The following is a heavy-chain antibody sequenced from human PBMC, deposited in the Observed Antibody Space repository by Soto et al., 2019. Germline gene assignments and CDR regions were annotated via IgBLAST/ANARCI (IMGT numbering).Heavy chain of an antibody. CDR3: VSDGTATYTGFDY. CDR2: INPSGDSI. J-gene: IGHJ4*02. D-gene: IGHD3-16*01. V-gene: IGHV1-46*03. CDR1: GYTSINYC. Sequence: QVQLVQSGAEVKKPGASVQVSCKASGYTSINYCMYWVRQAPGQGLEWMGRINPSGDSITYAQKFQGRVTRTRDTSTITVYMELSSLRSEDTAVYYCVSDGTATYTGFDYWGQGTLVTVSS.